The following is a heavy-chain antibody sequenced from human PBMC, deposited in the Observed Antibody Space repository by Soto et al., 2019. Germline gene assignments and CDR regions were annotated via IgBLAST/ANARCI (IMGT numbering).Heavy chain of an antibody. V-gene: IGHV3-30*18. Sequence: GGSLRLSCAASGFSFNNYNLHWVRQAPGKGLEWVAVVSYEGNNKYYGDSVKGRFTVSRDNSKNTLYLQMNSLRGEDTAVYYCAKKYVGTRPFDYWGQGTLVTVSS. J-gene: IGHJ4*02. CDR3: AKKYVGTRPFDY. D-gene: IGHD3-10*01. CDR1: GFSFNNYN. CDR2: VSYEGNNK.